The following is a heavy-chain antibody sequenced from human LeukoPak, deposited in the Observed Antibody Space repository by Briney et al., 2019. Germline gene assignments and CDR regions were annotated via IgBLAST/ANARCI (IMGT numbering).Heavy chain of an antibody. V-gene: IGHV3-23*01. CDR2: ISGSGGST. J-gene: IGHJ4*02. Sequence: GGSLRLSCAASGFTFSSYAMSWVRQAPGKGLEGVSAISGSGGSTYYADSVKGRFTISRDNSKNTLYLQMNSLRAEDTAVYYCAKAATQWLVLRYFDYWGQGTLVTVSS. D-gene: IGHD6-19*01. CDR1: GFTFSSYA. CDR3: AKAATQWLVLRYFDY.